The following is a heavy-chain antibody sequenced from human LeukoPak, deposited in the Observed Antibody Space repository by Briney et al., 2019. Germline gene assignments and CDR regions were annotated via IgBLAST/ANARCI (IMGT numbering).Heavy chain of an antibody. D-gene: IGHD6-19*01. Sequence: ASVKVSCKASGYTFTSYGISWVRQAPGQGLEWMGWISAYNGNTNYAQKLQGRVTMTTDTSTSTAYMELRSLRSDDTAVYYCARVRSSGSQTAPIDYWGQGTLVTVSS. J-gene: IGHJ4*02. CDR1: GYTFTSYG. CDR3: ARVRSSGSQTAPIDY. V-gene: IGHV1-18*01. CDR2: ISAYNGNT.